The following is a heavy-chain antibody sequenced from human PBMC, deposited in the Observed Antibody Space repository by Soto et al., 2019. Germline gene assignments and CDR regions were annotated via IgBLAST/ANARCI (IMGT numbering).Heavy chain of an antibody. CDR2: IYYSGST. J-gene: IGHJ3*02. Sequence: SETLSLTCTVSGGSISSYYWSWIRQTPGKGLEWIGYIYYSGSTNYNPSLKRRVTISVDTSKNQFSLKLSSVTAADTAVYYCANGYYDSSGYYGAFDICGQGTMVTVSS. CDR1: GGSISSYY. D-gene: IGHD3-22*01. V-gene: IGHV4-59*01. CDR3: ANGYYDSSGYYGAFDI.